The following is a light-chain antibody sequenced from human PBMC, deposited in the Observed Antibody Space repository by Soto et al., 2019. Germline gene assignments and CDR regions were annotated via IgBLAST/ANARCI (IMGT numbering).Light chain of an antibody. CDR3: QQYNSYPWT. CDR1: QSISSW. J-gene: IGKJ1*01. V-gene: IGKV1-5*01. CDR2: DAS. Sequence: DIQMSQSHSTLSASVGDGVTITCRASQSISSWLAWYQQKPGKAPKLLIYDASSLESGVPSRFSGSGSGTEFTLTISSLQPDDFATYYCQQYNSYPWTFGQGTKVDIK.